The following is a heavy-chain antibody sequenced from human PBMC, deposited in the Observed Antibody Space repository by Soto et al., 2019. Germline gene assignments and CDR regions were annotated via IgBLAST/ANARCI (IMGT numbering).Heavy chain of an antibody. J-gene: IGHJ5*02. D-gene: IGHD3-3*01. CDR3: ARALRITIFGVVITKWFDP. Sequence: SETLSLTCSVSFGSIASNSYHWGWIRQPPGKGLEWIGSISYTGTTYYSPSLKSRVTISADTSKKQFSLRLDSATAADTAVYYCARALRITIFGVVITKWFDPWGQGTMVTVSA. CDR2: ISYTGTT. CDR1: FGSIASNSYH. V-gene: IGHV4-39*01.